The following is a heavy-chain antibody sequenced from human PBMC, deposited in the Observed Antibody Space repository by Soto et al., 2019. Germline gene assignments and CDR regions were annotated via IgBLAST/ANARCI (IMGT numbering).Heavy chain of an antibody. V-gene: IGHV3-64*07. Sequence: EVQLVESGGGLVQPGGSLRLSCVASGFTFTTYCLHWVRQAPGKGLEYLSAISNDGVHTYYADSVKGRFTISRDNSQDTLFLHMRSLRTEDKAVYYSVRGHQPWDYAAYGSDFWGQGTTVTVSS. CDR3: VRGHQPWDYAAYGSDF. D-gene: IGHD4-17*01. J-gene: IGHJ6*02. CDR1: GFTFTTYC. CDR2: ISNDGVHT.